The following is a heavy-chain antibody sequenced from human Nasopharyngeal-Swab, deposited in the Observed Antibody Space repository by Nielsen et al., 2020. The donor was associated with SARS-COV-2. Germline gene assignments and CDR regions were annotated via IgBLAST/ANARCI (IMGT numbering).Heavy chain of an antibody. J-gene: IGHJ4*02. CDR1: GFPFSSYA. CDR2: ISGSGGST. V-gene: IGHV3-23*01. CDR3: AKSSRSLDY. D-gene: IGHD6-6*01. Sequence: GESLKISCAASGFPFSSYAMSWVRQAPGKGLEWVSAISGSGGSTYYADSVKGRFTISRDNSKNTLYLQMNSLRAEDTAVYYCAKSSRSLDYWGQGTLVTVSS.